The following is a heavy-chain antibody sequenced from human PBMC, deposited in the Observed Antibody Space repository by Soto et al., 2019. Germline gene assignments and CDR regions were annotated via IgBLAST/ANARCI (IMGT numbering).Heavy chain of an antibody. V-gene: IGHV3-21*01. CDR2: ISSSSTYI. Sequence: GGSLRLSCAASGFTFSRYTMNWVRQAPGKGLEWVSSISSSSTYIYYADSVKGRFTISRDNAKNSVYLQMNSLRPEDTAVYYCARDLSRSVTEDNWFDPWGLGTLVTVSS. J-gene: IGHJ5*02. CDR1: GFTFSRYT. D-gene: IGHD2-21*02. CDR3: ARDLSRSVTEDNWFDP.